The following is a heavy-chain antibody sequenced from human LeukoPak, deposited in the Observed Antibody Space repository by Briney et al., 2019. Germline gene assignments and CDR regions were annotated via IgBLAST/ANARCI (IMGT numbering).Heavy chain of an antibody. Sequence: SGTLSLTCAVSGGSISSSNWWSWVRPPPGKGLEWIGEIYHSGSTNYNPSLKSRVTISVDTSKNHFSLRLSSVTAADTAIYYCARAIKVGAIDYWGQGTLVTVSS. V-gene: IGHV4-4*02. CDR1: GGSISSSNW. J-gene: IGHJ4*02. D-gene: IGHD1-26*01. CDR2: IYHSGST. CDR3: ARAIKVGAIDY.